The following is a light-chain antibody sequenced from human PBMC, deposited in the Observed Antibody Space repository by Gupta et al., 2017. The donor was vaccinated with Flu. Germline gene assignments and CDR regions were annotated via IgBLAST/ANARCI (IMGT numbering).Light chain of an antibody. J-gene: IGKJ1*01. Sequence: DIQMTQSPSTLSASVGDRVTITCRASQSISSWLAWYQQKPGQAPKLMIYKASRGESGVPSRFSGSGYEXEFTLTXSRRQHDDFADYYCQQHNSLWTFGXGTKVEIK. V-gene: IGKV1-5*03. CDR3: QQHNSLWT. CDR2: KAS. CDR1: QSISSW.